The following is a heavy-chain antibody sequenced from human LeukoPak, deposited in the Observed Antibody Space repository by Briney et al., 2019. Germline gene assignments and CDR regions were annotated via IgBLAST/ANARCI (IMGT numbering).Heavy chain of an antibody. CDR3: ARGQRTLSDAFDI. Sequence: SETLSLTCTVSGGSISSGGYYWSWIRQHPGKGLEWIGYIYYSGSTYHNPSLKSRVTISVDTSKNQFSLKLSSVTAADTAVYYCARGQRTLSDAFDIWGQGTMVTVSS. CDR2: IYYSGST. CDR1: GGSISSGGYY. V-gene: IGHV4-31*03. D-gene: IGHD1-1*01. J-gene: IGHJ3*02.